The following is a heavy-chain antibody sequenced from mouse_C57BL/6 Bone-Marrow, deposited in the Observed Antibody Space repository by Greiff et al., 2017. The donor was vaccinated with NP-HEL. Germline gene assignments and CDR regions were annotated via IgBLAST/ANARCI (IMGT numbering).Heavy chain of an antibody. Sequence: EVQVVESGGDLVKPGGSLKLSCAASGFTFSSYGMSWVRQTPDRRLEWVATISSGGSYTYYPDSVKGRFTLSRDNPKNTLYLQLSSLKSEDTARYYCARRGNYYGRSCSYWYFDVWGTGTPVAVS. D-gene: IGHD1-1*01. CDR3: ARRGNYYGRSCSYWYFDV. J-gene: IGHJ1*03. V-gene: IGHV5-6*01. CDR2: ISSGGSYT. CDR1: GFTFSSYG.